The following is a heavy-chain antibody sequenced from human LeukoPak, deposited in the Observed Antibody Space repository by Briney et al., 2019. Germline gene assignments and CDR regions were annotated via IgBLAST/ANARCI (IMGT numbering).Heavy chain of an antibody. CDR1: GFTFSSYA. Sequence: GGSLRLSCAASGFTFSSYAMSWVRQAPGKGLEWVSAISGSGGSTYYADSVKGRFTISRDNSKNTLYLQMNSLRAEDTAVYYCAKVLHDGVVGTGGPDYWGQGTLVTVSS. CDR3: AKVLHDGVVGTGGPDY. CDR2: ISGSGGST. J-gene: IGHJ4*02. D-gene: IGHD6-19*01. V-gene: IGHV3-23*01.